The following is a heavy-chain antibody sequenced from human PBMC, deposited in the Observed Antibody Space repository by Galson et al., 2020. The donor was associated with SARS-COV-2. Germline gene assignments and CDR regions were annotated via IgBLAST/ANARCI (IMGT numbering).Heavy chain of an antibody. D-gene: IGHD1-1*01. CDR1: GGSISSSSYY. Sequence: ASATLSLTCTVSGGSISSSSYYWGWIRQPPGKGLEWIGSIYYSGSTYYNPSLKRRVTISVDTSKNQFSLKLSSVTAADTAVYYCARQGNPVYYYYYGMDVWGQGTTVTVSS. CDR3: ARQGNPVYYYYYGMDV. V-gene: IGHV4-39*07. CDR2: IYYSGST. J-gene: IGHJ6*02.